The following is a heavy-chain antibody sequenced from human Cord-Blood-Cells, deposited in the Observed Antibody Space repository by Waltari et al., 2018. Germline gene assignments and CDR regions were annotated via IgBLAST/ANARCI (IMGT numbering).Heavy chain of an antibody. D-gene: IGHD6-6*01. J-gene: IGHJ2*01. Sequence: QVQLQQWGAGLLKPSETLSLTCAVYGGSFSGYYWSWIRQPPGKGLEWIGEINHSGSTNYNPSLKNRVTISVDTSKNQFSLKLSSVTAADTAVYYCARSSSSYWYFDLWGRGTLVTVSS. CDR2: INHSGST. CDR3: ARSSSSYWYFDL. V-gene: IGHV4-34*01. CDR1: GGSFSGYY.